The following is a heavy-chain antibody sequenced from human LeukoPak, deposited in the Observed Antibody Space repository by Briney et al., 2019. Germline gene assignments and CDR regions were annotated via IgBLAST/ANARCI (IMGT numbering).Heavy chain of an antibody. CDR1: GYTFTSYG. CDR3: ARVEAHCSGTSCPYYFDY. V-gene: IGHV1-18*01. D-gene: IGHD2-2*01. J-gene: IGHJ4*02. CDR2: ISAYNGNT. Sequence: ASVKVSCKASGYTFTSYGISWVRQAPGQGLEWMGWISAYNGNTNYAQKLQGRVTMTTDTSTSTAYMELRSLRSDDTAVYYCARVEAHCSGTSCPYYFDYWGQGTLVTVSS.